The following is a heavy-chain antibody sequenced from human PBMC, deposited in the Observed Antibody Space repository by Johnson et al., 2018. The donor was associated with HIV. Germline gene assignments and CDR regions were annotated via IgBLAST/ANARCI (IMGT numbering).Heavy chain of an antibody. D-gene: IGHD3-22*01. V-gene: IGHV3-72*01. J-gene: IGHJ3*01. CDR2: TKNKANSYTT. CDR3: ARGRRRGAWLDAFDL. CDR1: GFTFSDHY. Sequence: VQLVESGGGLVQPGGSLRLSCAASGFTFSDHYMDWVRQAPGKGLEWVGRTKNKANSYTTEYAASEKGRFTISRDDSKNSLFLQMNSLKTEDTAVYYCARGRRRGAWLDAFDLWGQGTMVTVSS.